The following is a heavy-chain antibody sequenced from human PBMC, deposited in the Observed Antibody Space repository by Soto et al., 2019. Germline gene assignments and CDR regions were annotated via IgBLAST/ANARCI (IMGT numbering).Heavy chain of an antibody. Sequence: LEESLKISCKGSGYIFTSYWIGWVRQMPGKGLEWMGIIYPGDSDTRYSPSFQGQVTISADKSISTAYLQWSSLKASDTTMYYCPRKDDSGYDYDAFDIWGQGTMVNVS. CDR2: IYPGDSDT. CDR1: GYIFTSYW. V-gene: IGHV5-51*01. J-gene: IGHJ3*02. CDR3: PRKDDSGYDYDAFDI. D-gene: IGHD5-12*01.